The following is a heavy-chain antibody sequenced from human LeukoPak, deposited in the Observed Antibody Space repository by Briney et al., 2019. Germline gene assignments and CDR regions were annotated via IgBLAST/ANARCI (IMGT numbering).Heavy chain of an antibody. J-gene: IGHJ4*02. CDR2: IKQDGSEK. V-gene: IGHV3-7*01. CDR3: ARVQWELRGVGSYFDY. CDR1: GFTFSSYW. Sequence: GESLKISCAASGFTFSSYWMSWVRQAPGKGLEWVANIKQDGSEKYYVDSVKGRFTMSRDNAKNSLYLQMNSLRAEDTAVYYCARVQWELRGVGSYFDYWGQGALVTVSS. D-gene: IGHD1-26*01.